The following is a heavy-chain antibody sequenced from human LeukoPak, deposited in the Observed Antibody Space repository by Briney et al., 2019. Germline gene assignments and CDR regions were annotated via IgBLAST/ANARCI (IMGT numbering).Heavy chain of an antibody. Sequence: GESLKISCKGSGYSFTSYRIGWVRQMPGKGLEWMGIIYPGDSDTRYSPSFQGQVTISADKSISTAYLQWSSLKASDTAMYYCARQRGYSYGPSYYFDYWGQGTLVTVSS. CDR1: GYSFTSYR. V-gene: IGHV5-51*01. J-gene: IGHJ4*02. D-gene: IGHD5-18*01. CDR3: ARQRGYSYGPSYYFDY. CDR2: IYPGDSDT.